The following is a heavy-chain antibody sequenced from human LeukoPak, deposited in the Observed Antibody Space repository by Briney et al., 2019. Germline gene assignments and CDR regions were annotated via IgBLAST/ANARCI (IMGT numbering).Heavy chain of an antibody. V-gene: IGHV3-9*01. J-gene: IGHJ4*02. CDR3: AKVSGGVRGVIDY. D-gene: IGHD3-10*01. CDR1: GFTFDDYA. Sequence: GGSLRLSCAASGFTFDDYAMHWVRQAPGKGLEWVSGISWNSGSIGYADSVKGRFTISRDNAKNSLYLQMNSLRAEDTALYYCAKVSGGVRGVIDYWGQGALVTVSS. CDR2: ISWNSGSI.